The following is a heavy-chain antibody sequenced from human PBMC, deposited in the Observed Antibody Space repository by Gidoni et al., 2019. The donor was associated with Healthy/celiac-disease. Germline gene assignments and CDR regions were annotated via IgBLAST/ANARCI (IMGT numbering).Heavy chain of an antibody. V-gene: IGHV4-61*02. CDR2: IYTSGST. CDR3: ARDVTDFWSGYNYWYFDL. Sequence: QVQLQESGPGLVKPSQTLSLTCTVSGGSTSSGSYYWSWIRPPAGKGLEWIGRIYTSGSTNYNPSLKSRVTISVDTSKNQFSLQLSSVTAADTAVYYCARDVTDFWSGYNYWYFDLWGRGTLVTVSS. CDR1: GGSTSSGSYY. J-gene: IGHJ2*01. D-gene: IGHD3-3*01.